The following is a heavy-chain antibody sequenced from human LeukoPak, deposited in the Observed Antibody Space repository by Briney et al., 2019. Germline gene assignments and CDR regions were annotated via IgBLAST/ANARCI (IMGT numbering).Heavy chain of an antibody. CDR2: IWYDGSNK. J-gene: IGHJ4*02. Sequence: PGGSLRLSCAASGFTFSSYAMHWVRQAPGKGLEWVAVIWYDGSNKYYADSVKGRFTISRDNSKNTLYLQMNSLRAEDTAVYYCARDIGVVVTAISPDYWGQGTLVTVSS. V-gene: IGHV3-33*08. CDR1: GFTFSSYA. CDR3: ARDIGVVVTAISPDY. D-gene: IGHD2-21*02.